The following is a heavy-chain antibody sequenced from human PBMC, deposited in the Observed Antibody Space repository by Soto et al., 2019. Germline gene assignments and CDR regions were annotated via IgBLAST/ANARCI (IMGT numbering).Heavy chain of an antibody. CDR1: RGSVSSNNW. J-gene: IGHJ4*02. Sequence: QVQLQESGPGLVKPSGTLSLTCGVSRGSVSSNNWWPWVRQPPGKGLEWIGEIYQTGTTNYNPSLQSRVPISLDKSNNHFALKLNSVTAADTAVYYCARRIALSGTAGAPGDWGQGTLVIVSS. CDR3: ARRIALSGTAGAPGD. D-gene: IGHD6-19*01. CDR2: IYQTGTT. V-gene: IGHV4-4*02.